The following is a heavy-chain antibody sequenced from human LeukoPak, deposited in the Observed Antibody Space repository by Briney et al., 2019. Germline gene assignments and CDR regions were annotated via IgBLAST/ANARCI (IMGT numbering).Heavy chain of an antibody. J-gene: IGHJ6*02. CDR2: IRWDSGSI. D-gene: IGHD2-2*01. CDR3: AKDIVRYCSSTSCPGRGMDV. V-gene: IGHV3-9*01. CDR1: GFTFDDSA. Sequence: GGSLRLSCAASGFTFDDSAMHSVRQAPGKGLEWVSGIRWDSGSIGYADSVKGRFTISRDNAKNSLYLQMNSLRAEDTDLYYCAKDIVRYCSSTSCPGRGMDVWGQGTTVTVSS.